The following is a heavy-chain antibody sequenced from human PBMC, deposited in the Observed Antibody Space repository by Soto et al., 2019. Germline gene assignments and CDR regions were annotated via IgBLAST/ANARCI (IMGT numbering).Heavy chain of an antibody. CDR3: ATNSSSDYYYYGMDV. D-gene: IGHD6-13*01. CDR1: GLTFSSYA. J-gene: IGHJ6*02. V-gene: IGHV3-23*01. CDR2: ISGSGGST. Sequence: GGSLRLSCAASGLTFSSYAMSWVRQAPGKGLEWVSAISGSGGSTYYADSVKGRFTISRDNSKNTLYLQMNSLRAEDTAVYYCATNSSSDYYYYGMDVWGQGTTVTVSS.